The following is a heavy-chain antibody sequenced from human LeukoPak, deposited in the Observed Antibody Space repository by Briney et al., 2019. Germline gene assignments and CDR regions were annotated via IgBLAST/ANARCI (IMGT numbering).Heavy chain of an antibody. CDR2: ISYDGSNK. D-gene: IGHD6-19*01. J-gene: IGHJ4*02. CDR3: AKDLSSGFNYFDY. CDR1: GFTFSSYG. V-gene: IGHV3-30*18. Sequence: GGSLRLSCAASGFTFSSYGMHWVRQAPGKGLEWVAVISYDGSNKYYADSVKGRFTISRDNSKNTLYLQMNSLRAEDTAVYYCAKDLSSGFNYFDYWGQGTLVTVSS.